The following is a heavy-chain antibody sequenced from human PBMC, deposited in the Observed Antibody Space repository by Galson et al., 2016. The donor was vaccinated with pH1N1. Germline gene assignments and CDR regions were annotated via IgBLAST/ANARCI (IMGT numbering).Heavy chain of an antibody. D-gene: IGHD5-18*01. CDR1: GFTFSVFA. J-gene: IGHJ4*02. CDR3: ARVRSSGYNYAQQFVD. CDR2: ISSSGDNI. V-gene: IGHV3-30-3*01. Sequence: SLRLSCAASGFTFSVFAMCWVRQAPGKGLEWVAVISSSGDNIFYADSVKGRFTISRDSSKNTLYLQMNNLRPEDTAFYYCARVRSSGYNYAQQFVDWGQGTLVTVSS.